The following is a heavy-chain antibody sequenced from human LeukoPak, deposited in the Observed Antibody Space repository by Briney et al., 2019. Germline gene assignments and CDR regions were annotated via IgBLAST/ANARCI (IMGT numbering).Heavy chain of an antibody. V-gene: IGHV5-51*01. CDR1: GYRFTSYW. CDR3: ARGIVGATSYWYFDL. J-gene: IGHJ2*01. D-gene: IGHD1-26*01. Sequence: SGESLKISCKGSGYRFTSYWIGWVRPMPGKGLEWMGIIYPGDSDTRYSPSFQGQVTISADKSISTAYLQWSSLKASDTAMYYCARGIVGATSYWYFDLWGRGSLVTVSS. CDR2: IYPGDSDT.